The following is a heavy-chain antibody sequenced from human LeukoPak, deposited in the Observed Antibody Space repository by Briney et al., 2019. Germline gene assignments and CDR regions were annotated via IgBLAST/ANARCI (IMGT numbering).Heavy chain of an antibody. CDR1: GFTFSSYS. Sequence: PGGSLRLSCAASGFTFSSYSMNWVRQAPGKGLEWVSYISSSSSTIYYADSVKGRFTISRDNAKNSLYLQMNSLRDEDTAVYYCARVNFGVVISPGGYFDYWGQGTLVTVSS. J-gene: IGHJ4*02. CDR2: ISSSSSTI. D-gene: IGHD3-3*01. V-gene: IGHV3-48*02. CDR3: ARVNFGVVISPGGYFDY.